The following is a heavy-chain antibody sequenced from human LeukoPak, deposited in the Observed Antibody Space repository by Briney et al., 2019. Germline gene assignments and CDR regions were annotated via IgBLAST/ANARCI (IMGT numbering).Heavy chain of an antibody. D-gene: IGHD4-17*01. Sequence: GGSLRLSCAASGFTFSAYGMHWVRQAPGKGLERVAFIRYDGSNKYYADSLRGRFTISRDNSKNTLYLQMNSLTAEDTAVYYCAKRMGPMVTTGDRPLDYWGQGILVTVSS. CDR2: IRYDGSNK. V-gene: IGHV3-30*02. CDR1: GFTFSAYG. CDR3: AKRMGPMVTTGDRPLDY. J-gene: IGHJ4*02.